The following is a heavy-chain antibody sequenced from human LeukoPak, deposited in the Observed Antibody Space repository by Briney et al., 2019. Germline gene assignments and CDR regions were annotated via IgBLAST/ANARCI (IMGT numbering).Heavy chain of an antibody. V-gene: IGHV1-2*02. CDR2: IDPNSGGT. CDR1: GYTFTGKF. Sequence: ASVKVSCKASGYTFTGKFIHWVRQAPGQGLEWMGWIDPNSGGTDYAQKFRGRVTMTRDTSTSTAYMDLSSLISDDTAVYYRARDREGLAYFDYWGQGTLVTVSS. J-gene: IGHJ4*02. D-gene: IGHD3/OR15-3a*01. CDR3: ARDREGLAYFDY.